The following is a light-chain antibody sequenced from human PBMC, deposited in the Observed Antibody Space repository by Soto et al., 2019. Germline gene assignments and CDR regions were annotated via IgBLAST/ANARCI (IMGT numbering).Light chain of an antibody. V-gene: IGKV1-39*01. J-gene: IGKJ1*01. CDR1: QSIDRY. Sequence: DIQVTQSPSSLSASVGDRVTITCRASQSIDRYLNWYQQKPGKAPKLLIYAASNLQSGVPSRFSGSGSGTDFTLTIRSLQPEDFATYYCQQSGTFGQGTKVDIK. CDR3: QQSGT. CDR2: AAS.